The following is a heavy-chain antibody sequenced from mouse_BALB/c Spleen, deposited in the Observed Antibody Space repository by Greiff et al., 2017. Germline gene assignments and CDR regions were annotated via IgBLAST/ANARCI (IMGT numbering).Heavy chain of an antibody. J-gene: IGHJ4*01. CDR1: GYSITSDYA. D-gene: IGHD1-1*01. CDR3: ARALITTVVATRAMDY. V-gene: IGHV3-2*02. CDR2: ISYSGST. Sequence: VQLKESGPGLVKPSQSLSLTCTVTGYSITSDYAWNWIRQFPGNKLEWMGYISYSGSTSYNPSLKSRISITRDTSKNQFFLQLNSVTTEDTATYYCARALITTVVATRAMDYWGQGTSVTVSS.